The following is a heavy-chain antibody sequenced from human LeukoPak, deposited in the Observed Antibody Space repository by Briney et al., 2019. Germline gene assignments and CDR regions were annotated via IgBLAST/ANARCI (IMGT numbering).Heavy chain of an antibody. V-gene: IGHV1-69*06. D-gene: IGHD5-24*01. Sequence: ASVKVSCKASGYTFSDYYMHWVRQAPGQGLEWMGGIIPIFGTANYAQKFQGRVTITADKSTSTAYMELSSLRSEDTAVYYCARDSSRDGYNFSYYWGQGTLVTVSS. J-gene: IGHJ4*02. CDR3: ARDSSRDGYNFSYY. CDR1: GYTFSDYY. CDR2: IIPIFGTA.